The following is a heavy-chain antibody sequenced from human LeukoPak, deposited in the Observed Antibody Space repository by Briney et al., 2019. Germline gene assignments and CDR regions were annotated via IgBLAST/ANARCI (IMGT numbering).Heavy chain of an antibody. CDR3: ARVAVDTAMVQWFDP. V-gene: IGHV1-2*02. Sequence: ASVKVSCKASGYTFTGYYMHWVRQAPGQGLEWMGWINPNSGGTNYAQKFQGRVTMTRDTSISTAYMELSRLGSDDTAVYYCARVAVDTAMVQWFDPWGQGTLVTVSS. CDR2: INPNSGGT. J-gene: IGHJ5*02. CDR1: GYTFTGYY. D-gene: IGHD5-18*01.